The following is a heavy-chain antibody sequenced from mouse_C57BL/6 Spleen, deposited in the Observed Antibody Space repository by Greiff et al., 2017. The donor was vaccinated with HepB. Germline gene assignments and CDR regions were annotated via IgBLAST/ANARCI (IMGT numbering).Heavy chain of an antibody. V-gene: IGHV1-5*01. CDR2: IYPGNSDT. CDR1: GYTFTSYW. Sequence: EVQRVESGTVLARPGASVKMSCKTSGYTFTSYWMHWVKQRPGQGLEWIGAIYPGNSDTSYNQKFKGKAKLTAVTSASTAYMELSSLTNEDSAVYYCTRSSTVPLYAMDYWGQGTSVTVSS. J-gene: IGHJ4*01. D-gene: IGHD1-1*01. CDR3: TRSSTVPLYAMDY.